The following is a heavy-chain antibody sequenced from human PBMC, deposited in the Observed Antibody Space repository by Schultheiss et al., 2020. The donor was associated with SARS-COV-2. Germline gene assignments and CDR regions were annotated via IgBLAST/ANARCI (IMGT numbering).Heavy chain of an antibody. CDR3: ARPFSVMVAALWYFDY. CDR1: GFTFSSYW. Sequence: GGSLRLSCAASGFTFSSYWMHWVRQGPGKGLVWVSRINSDGSSTSYADSVKGRFTISRDNSKNTLYLQMNSLRAEDTAVYYCARPFSVMVAALWYFDYWGQGTLVTVSS. CDR2: INSDGSST. D-gene: IGHD2-15*01. J-gene: IGHJ4*02. V-gene: IGHV3-74*01.